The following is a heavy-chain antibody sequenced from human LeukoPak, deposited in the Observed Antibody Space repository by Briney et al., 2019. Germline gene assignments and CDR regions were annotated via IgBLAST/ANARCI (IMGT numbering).Heavy chain of an antibody. CDR3: ARDRGTLRYFDWLPQGWFDP. CDR1: GDSISSYY. D-gene: IGHD3-9*01. V-gene: IGHV4-4*07. Sequence: SETLSLTCTVSGDSISSYYWSWIRQPAGKGLQWIGRIYTSGGTNYNPSLKSRVTMSVDTSKNQLSLKLSSVTAADTAVYYCARDRGTLRYFDWLPQGWFDPWGQGTLVTVSS. CDR2: IYTSGGT. J-gene: IGHJ5*02.